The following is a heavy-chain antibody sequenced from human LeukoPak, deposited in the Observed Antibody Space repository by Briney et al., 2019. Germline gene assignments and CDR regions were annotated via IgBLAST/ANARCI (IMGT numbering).Heavy chain of an antibody. Sequence: NTSETLSLTCTVSGGSISSYYWSWIRQPAGKGLEWIGRIYTSGSTNYNPSLKSRVTMSVDTSKNQFSLKLSSVTAADTAVYYCARDSIVVVPAASLNWFDPWGQGTLVTVSS. V-gene: IGHV4-4*07. J-gene: IGHJ5*02. CDR2: IYTSGST. CDR3: ARDSIVVVPAASLNWFDP. D-gene: IGHD2-2*01. CDR1: GGSISSYY.